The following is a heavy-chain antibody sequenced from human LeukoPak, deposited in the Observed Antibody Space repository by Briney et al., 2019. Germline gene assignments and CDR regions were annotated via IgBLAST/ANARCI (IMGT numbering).Heavy chain of an antibody. J-gene: IGHJ4*02. CDR3: AREVAAAGTYDY. CDR2: IYYSGST. CDR1: GGSISSGGYY. Sequence: SQTLSLTCTVSGGSISSGGYYWSWIRQHPGKGLEWIGYIYYSGSTYYNPSLKSRVTISVDTSKNQFSLKLSSVTAADAAVYYCAREVAAAGTYDYWGQGTLVTVSS. V-gene: IGHV4-31*03. D-gene: IGHD6-13*01.